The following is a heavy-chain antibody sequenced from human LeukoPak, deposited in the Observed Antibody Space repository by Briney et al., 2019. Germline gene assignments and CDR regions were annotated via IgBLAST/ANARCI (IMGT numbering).Heavy chain of an antibody. D-gene: IGHD3-10*01. Sequence: GGSLRLSCAASGFTFSSYAMSWVRQAPGKGLEWVSATSGSGGSTYYADSVKGRFTISRDNSKNTLYLQMNSLRAEDTAVYYCAKDSVYYGSGSYYFDYWGQGTLVTVSS. CDR2: TSGSGGST. CDR1: GFTFSSYA. V-gene: IGHV3-23*01. CDR3: AKDSVYYGSGSYYFDY. J-gene: IGHJ4*02.